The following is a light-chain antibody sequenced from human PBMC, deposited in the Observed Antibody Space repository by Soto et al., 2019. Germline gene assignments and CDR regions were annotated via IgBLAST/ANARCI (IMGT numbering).Light chain of an antibody. CDR3: SSYTTNKTLL. CDR1: SSDVGGYNY. CDR2: DVS. J-gene: IGLJ2*01. V-gene: IGLV2-11*01. Sequence: QSALTQPRSVSGSPGQSVTISCTGTSSDVGGYNYVSWYQEQPGKAPKLMIYDVSKRPSGVPDRFSGSKSGNTASLTISGLQAEDEADYFCSSYTTNKTLLFGGGTKLTVL.